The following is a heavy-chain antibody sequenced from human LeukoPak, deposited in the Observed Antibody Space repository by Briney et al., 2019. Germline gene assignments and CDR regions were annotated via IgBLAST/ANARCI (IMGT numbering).Heavy chain of an antibody. CDR2: MNPNSGNT. Sequence: ASVKVSCEAFGYTFTTYDINWVRQAAGQGLEWMGWMNPNSGNTGNAQKFQGRVTMTRNTSISTAYMELTSLTSEATAVYFCARIAAPGNRRLNFWGQGTLVTVSS. CDR1: GYTFTTYD. D-gene: IGHD6-13*01. V-gene: IGHV1-8*01. CDR3: ARIAAPGNRRLNF. J-gene: IGHJ4*02.